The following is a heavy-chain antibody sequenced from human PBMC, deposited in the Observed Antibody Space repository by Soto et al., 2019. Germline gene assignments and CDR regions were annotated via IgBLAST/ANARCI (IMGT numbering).Heavy chain of an antibody. V-gene: IGHV1-18*01. CDR3: ARDTGSGVVVPAAIGNWFDP. J-gene: IGHJ5*02. CDR2: ISAYNGNT. Sequence: GASVKVSCKASGYTFTSYGISWVRQAPGQGLEWMGWISAYNGNTNYAQKLQGRVTMTTDTSTSTAYMELRSLRSDDTAVYYCARDTGSGVVVPAAIGNWFDPWGQGTLVTVSS. D-gene: IGHD2-2*01. CDR1: GYTFTSYG.